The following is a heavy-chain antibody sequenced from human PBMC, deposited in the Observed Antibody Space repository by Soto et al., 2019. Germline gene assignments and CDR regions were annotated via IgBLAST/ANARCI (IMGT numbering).Heavy chain of an antibody. J-gene: IGHJ4*02. Sequence: GGSLRLSCAASGFTFSSYGMHWVRQAPGKGLEWVAVIWYDGSNKYYADSVKGRFTISRDNSKNTLYLQMNSLRAEDTAVYYCARGSLYDSSGYTDYWGQGTLVTVSS. CDR1: GFTFSSYG. CDR3: ARGSLYDSSGYTDY. CDR2: IWYDGSNK. D-gene: IGHD3-22*01. V-gene: IGHV3-33*01.